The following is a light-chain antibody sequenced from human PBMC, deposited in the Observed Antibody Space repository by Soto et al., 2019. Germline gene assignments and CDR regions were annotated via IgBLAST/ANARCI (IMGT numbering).Light chain of an antibody. CDR3: QHFTGYPLT. CDR2: GAS. V-gene: IGKV1-13*02. J-gene: IGKJ4*01. Sequence: AIQLTQSPSSLSPSVGDRVTITCRASQAISTSLAWYQVKPGKAPKLLIYGASTLQGGVPSRFRGSGSGTDFTLTISSLQPEDIATYYCQHFTGYPLTFGVGTKVDSK. CDR1: QAISTS.